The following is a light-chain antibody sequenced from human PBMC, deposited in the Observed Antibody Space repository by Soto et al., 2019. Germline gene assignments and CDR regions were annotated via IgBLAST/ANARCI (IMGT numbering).Light chain of an antibody. CDR3: HQYSSYLWT. CDR2: KAS. J-gene: IGKJ1*01. V-gene: IGKV1-5*03. Sequence: DIQMTQSPSTLSASVGDRVTITCRASQSISSGLAWYQQKPGKAPKLLIYKASSLESGVPSRFSGSGSGTAFTLTISSLQPDDFATYYCHQYSSYLWTFGQGTKVEIK. CDR1: QSISSG.